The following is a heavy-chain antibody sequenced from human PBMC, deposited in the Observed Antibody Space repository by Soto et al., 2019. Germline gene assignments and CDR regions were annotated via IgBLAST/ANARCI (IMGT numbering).Heavy chain of an antibody. J-gene: IGHJ3*02. D-gene: IGHD3-22*01. CDR2: ISGSGGST. V-gene: IGHV3-23*01. Sequence: PGGSLRLSCAASGFTFSSYAMSWVRQAPGKGLEWVSAISGSGGSTYYADSVKGRFTISRDNSKNTLYLQMNSLRAEDTAVYYCAKSVGNYYDSSGRTENAFDIWGQGTMVTVSS. CDR1: GFTFSSYA. CDR3: AKSVGNYYDSSGRTENAFDI.